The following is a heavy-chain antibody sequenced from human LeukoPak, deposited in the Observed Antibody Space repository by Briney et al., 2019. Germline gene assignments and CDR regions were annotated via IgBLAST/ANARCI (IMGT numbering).Heavy chain of an antibody. J-gene: IGHJ4*02. D-gene: IGHD3-16*02. CDR1: GFTFSSYW. V-gene: IGHV3-7*01. CDR3: ARGGGRPTYYDYVWGSYRSYYFDF. CDR2: IKQDGSEK. Sequence: AGGSLRLSCAASGFTFSSYWMSWVRQALGKGLEWVANIKQDGSEKYYVDSAKGRFTISRDNANNSLYLQMNSLRAEDTAVYYCARGGGRPTYYDYVWGSYRSYYFDFWGQGTLVTVSS.